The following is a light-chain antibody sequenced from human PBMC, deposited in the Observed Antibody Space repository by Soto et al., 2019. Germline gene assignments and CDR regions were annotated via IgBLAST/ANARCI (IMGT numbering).Light chain of an antibody. Sequence: DIQMTQSPSSLSASVGDRVTITCRASQTINTYLNWYEQKPGKAPKLLIYAASNLQSGVPSRFSGGGSGTDFTLTISNLQPEDFATYFCQQSYRAPYTFGQGTKLEIK. CDR3: QQSYRAPYT. CDR1: QTINTY. CDR2: AAS. V-gene: IGKV1-39*01. J-gene: IGKJ2*01.